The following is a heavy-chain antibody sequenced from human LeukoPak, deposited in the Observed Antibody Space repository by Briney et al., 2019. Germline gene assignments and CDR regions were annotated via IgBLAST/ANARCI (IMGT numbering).Heavy chain of an antibody. J-gene: IGHJ3*02. CDR3: AKDLVGATYEGAFDI. V-gene: IGHV3-9*01. D-gene: IGHD1-26*01. Sequence: PGGSLRLSCAASGFTFDDYAMHWVRQAPGKGLEWVSGISWNSGSIGYADSVKGRFTISRDNAKNSLYLQMNSLRAEDTALYYCAKDLVGATYEGAFDIWGQGTMVTVSS. CDR1: GFTFDDYA. CDR2: ISWNSGSI.